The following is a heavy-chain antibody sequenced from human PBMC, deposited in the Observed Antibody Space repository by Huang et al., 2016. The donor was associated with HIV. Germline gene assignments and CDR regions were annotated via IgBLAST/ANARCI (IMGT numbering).Heavy chain of an antibody. CDR3: ASGASYEIWTPYYSGWHYSMDV. V-gene: IGHV1-69*13. CDR2: MLPMLWRV. J-gene: IGHJ6*03. CDR1: GGSFKISG. Sequence: QVHLVQSGAEVKKPGSSVRVSCTASGGSFKISGISWVRQAPGQGREWLGGMLPMLWRVNYAQKMSDRVTITARESTTTVYMDLTSLRPEDTAVYYCASGASYEIWTPYYSGWHYSMDVWGEGTTVTVSS. D-gene: IGHD3-9*01.